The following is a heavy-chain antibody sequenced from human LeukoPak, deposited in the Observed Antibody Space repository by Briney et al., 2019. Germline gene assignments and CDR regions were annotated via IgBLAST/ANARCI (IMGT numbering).Heavy chain of an antibody. CDR1: GYTFTSYY. CDR3: ARLGYCGGDCPPAFDI. J-gene: IGHJ3*02. D-gene: IGHD2-21*01. CDR2: INPSGGST. V-gene: IGHV1-46*03. Sequence: ASVKVSCKASGYTFTSYYMHWVRQAPGQGLEWMGLINPSGGSTSYAQKFQGRVTMTRDTSTSTVYMELSSLRSEDTAVYYCARLGYCGGDCPPAFDIWGQGTMVTVSS.